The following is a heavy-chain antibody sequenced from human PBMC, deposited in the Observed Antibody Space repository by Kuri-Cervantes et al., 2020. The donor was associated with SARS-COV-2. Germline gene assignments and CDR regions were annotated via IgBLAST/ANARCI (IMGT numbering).Heavy chain of an antibody. CDR2: IYWAHDK. J-gene: IGHJ3*02. CDR3: AHDGGGEGAFDI. D-gene: IGHD3-16*01. CDR1: GFSLSTSGVG. Sequence: SGPTLVKPTQTLTLTCTFSGFSLSTSGVGVGWIRQPPGKALEWLALIYWAHDKRYGQSLKSRLTITKDTSKNQVVLTMTNMDPVDTATYYCAHDGGGEGAFDIWGQGTMVTVSS. V-gene: IGHV2-5*05.